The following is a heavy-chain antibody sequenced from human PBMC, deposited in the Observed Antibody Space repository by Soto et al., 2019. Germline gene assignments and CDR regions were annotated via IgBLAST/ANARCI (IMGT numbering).Heavy chain of an antibody. Sequence: QVQLVQSGAEVKKPGASVKVSCKASGYTFTSYAMHWVRQAPGQRLEWMGWINAGNGNTKYSQKFQGRVTITRDTSESTAYMELSSLRSEDTAVYYCARGYYDWGANWFDPWGQGTLVTVSS. CDR3: ARGYYDWGANWFDP. CDR2: INAGNGNT. V-gene: IGHV1-3*01. J-gene: IGHJ5*02. D-gene: IGHD3-10*02. CDR1: GYTFTSYA.